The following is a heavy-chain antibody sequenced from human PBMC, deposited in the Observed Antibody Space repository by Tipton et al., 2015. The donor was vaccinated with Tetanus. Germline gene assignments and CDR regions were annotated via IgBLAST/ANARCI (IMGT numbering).Heavy chain of an antibody. V-gene: IGHV1-18*01. J-gene: IGHJ5*02. Sequence: QLVQSGAEVKKPGASVKVSCKASGYTFTHYGVNWVRQAPGQGLEWMGWISPFNENVNYAQKFQGRLTMTTDTSTATVYMDLRSMRSDAAAVYCCGRGRGLGPHAYFDHWGQGTLVTVSS. CDR1: GYTFTHYG. CDR2: ISPFNENV. CDR3: GRGRGLGPHAYFDH. D-gene: IGHD3/OR15-3a*01.